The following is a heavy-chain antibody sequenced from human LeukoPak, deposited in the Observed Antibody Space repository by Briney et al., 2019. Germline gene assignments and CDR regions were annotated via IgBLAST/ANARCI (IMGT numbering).Heavy chain of an antibody. CDR1: GFTFSSYA. D-gene: IGHD4-23*01. V-gene: IGHV3-30-3*01. J-gene: IGHJ5*02. CDR3: ARADYGGNSRWFDP. Sequence: PGGSLRLSCAASGFTFSSYAMHWVRQAPGKGLEWVAVISYDGSNKYYADSVKGRFTISRDNAKNSLYLQMNSLRAEDTAVYYCARADYGGNSRWFDPWGQGTLVTVSS. CDR2: ISYDGSNK.